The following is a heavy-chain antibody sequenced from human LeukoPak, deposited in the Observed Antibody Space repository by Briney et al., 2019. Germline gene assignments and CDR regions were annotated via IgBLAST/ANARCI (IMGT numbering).Heavy chain of an antibody. CDR1: GYTFTVDY. CDR3: ARDRMVGFDY. J-gene: IGHJ4*02. Sequence: ASVTVSCTGSGYTFTVDYMQWVGQAPGQGSEWMGWIKPNSGGTNYTQKFQGRGTITRDTSISTAYMDLSTLRSDDTAVYYCARDRMVGFDYWGQGTLVTVSS. D-gene: IGHD2-15*01. CDR2: IKPNSGGT. V-gene: IGHV1-2*02.